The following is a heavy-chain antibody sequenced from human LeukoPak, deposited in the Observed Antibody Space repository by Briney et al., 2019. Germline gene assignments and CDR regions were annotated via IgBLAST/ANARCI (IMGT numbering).Heavy chain of an antibody. J-gene: IGHJ6*02. D-gene: IGHD3-10*01. CDR1: GYTFTSYD. CDR3: ARVPSKRIMVRYRGGMDV. CDR2: MNPNSGNT. V-gene: IGHV1-8*01. Sequence: ASVKVSCKASGYTFTSYDINWVRQATGQGLEWMRWMNPNSGNTGYAQKFQGRVTMTRNTSISTAYMELSSLRSEDTAVYYCARVPSKRIMVRYRGGMDVWGQGTTVTVSS.